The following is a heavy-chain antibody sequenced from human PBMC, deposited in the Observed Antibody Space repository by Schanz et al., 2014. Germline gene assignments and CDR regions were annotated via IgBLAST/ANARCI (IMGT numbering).Heavy chain of an antibody. D-gene: IGHD2-21*01. V-gene: IGHV1-3*04. CDR3: ARDLAYCDGGKCYSDGIDV. CDR1: GYTFSSHG. J-gene: IGHJ3*01. Sequence: QVQVVQSGAELKKPGASVKVSCKASGYTFSSHGIHWLRQAPGQSLEWMGWINTANGNAKYSANCKARVTSARDTSATTIYMERTSLRDEDTAVYYCARDLAYCDGGKCYSDGIDVWGQGTLXTISS. CDR2: INTANGNA.